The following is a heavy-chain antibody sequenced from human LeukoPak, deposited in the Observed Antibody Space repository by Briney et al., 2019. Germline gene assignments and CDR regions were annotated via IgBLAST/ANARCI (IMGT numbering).Heavy chain of an antibody. CDR2: ISYDGSNK. CDR3: ARDGAIQLWPNFDY. J-gene: IGHJ4*02. D-gene: IGHD5-18*01. V-gene: IGHV3-30*03. CDR1: GFTFSSSS. Sequence: PGGSLRLSCAASGFTFSSSSMNWVRQAPGKGLEWVAVISYDGSNKYYADSVKGRFTISRDNSKNTLYLQMNSLRAEDTAVYYCARDGAIQLWPNFDYWGQGTLVTVSS.